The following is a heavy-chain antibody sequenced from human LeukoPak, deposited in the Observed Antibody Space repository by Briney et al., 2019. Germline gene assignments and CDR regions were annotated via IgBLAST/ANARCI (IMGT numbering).Heavy chain of an antibody. CDR1: GGSVSSYY. J-gene: IGHJ5*02. CDR2: IYYNGIT. CDR3: ARDRWFAP. V-gene: IGHV4-59*02. Sequence: SETLSLTCTVSGGSVSSYYWSWIRQPPGKGLEWIGHIYYNGITNYNPSLKSRVTISIDTSNNQFFLELSSVTAADTAVYYCARDRWFAPWGQGTLVTASS.